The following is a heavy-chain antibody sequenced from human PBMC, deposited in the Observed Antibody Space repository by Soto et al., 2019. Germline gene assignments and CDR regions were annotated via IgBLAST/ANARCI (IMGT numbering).Heavy chain of an antibody. CDR3: AIPGAGDFDY. Sequence: QVQLQESGPGLVEPSGTLSLTCAVSGASISNTNWWSWVRQPPGKVLEWIGEIYRSGTTNCDPSLKSRVTLSVDKSKNQYSLKLSSVTASDTAVYYCAIPGAGDFDYWGQGTLVTVSS. CDR1: GASISNTNW. CDR2: IYRSGTT. V-gene: IGHV4-4*02. D-gene: IGHD6-13*01. J-gene: IGHJ4*02.